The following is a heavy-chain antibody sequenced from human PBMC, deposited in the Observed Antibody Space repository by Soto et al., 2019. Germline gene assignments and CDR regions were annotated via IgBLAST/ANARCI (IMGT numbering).Heavy chain of an antibody. J-gene: IGHJ5*02. D-gene: IGHD6-19*01. CDR3: ARESVGEQWLVRGWFDP. Sequence: GGSLRLSCAASGFTFSSYGMHWVRQAPGKGLEWVAVIWYDGSNKYYADSVKGRFTISRDNSKNTLYLQMNSLRAEDTAVYYCARESVGEQWLVRGWFDPWGQGTLVTVSS. V-gene: IGHV3-33*01. CDR1: GFTFSSYG. CDR2: IWYDGSNK.